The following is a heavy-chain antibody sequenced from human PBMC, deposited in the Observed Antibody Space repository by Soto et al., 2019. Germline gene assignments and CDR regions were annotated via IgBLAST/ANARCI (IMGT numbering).Heavy chain of an antibody. CDR1: GGSISSGTYH. D-gene: IGHD3-22*01. Sequence: QVQLQESGPGLVKPSQTLSLTCTVSGGSISSGTYHWSWLRHHPGKGLEWIGYIYYSGSTYYNPSLKSRLTISVDTSKNQFSLRLSSVTAADTAVYYCAREMNYYDTSGDSYFDYWGEGTLVTVSS. CDR3: AREMNYYDTSGDSYFDY. J-gene: IGHJ4*02. V-gene: IGHV4-31*03. CDR2: IYYSGST.